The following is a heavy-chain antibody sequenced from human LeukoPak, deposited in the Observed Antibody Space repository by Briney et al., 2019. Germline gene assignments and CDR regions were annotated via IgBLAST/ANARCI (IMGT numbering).Heavy chain of an antibody. D-gene: IGHD2-2*01. V-gene: IGHV3-23*01. Sequence: GGSLRLSGAASGFTFSSYGMSWVRQAPGKGLEWVSAISGSGGSTYYADSVKGRFTISRDNSKNTLYLQMNSLRAEDTAVYYCAKDRHSVVVATTEDYWGQGTLVTVSS. CDR2: ISGSGGST. CDR1: GFTFSSYG. CDR3: AKDRHSVVVATTEDY. J-gene: IGHJ4*02.